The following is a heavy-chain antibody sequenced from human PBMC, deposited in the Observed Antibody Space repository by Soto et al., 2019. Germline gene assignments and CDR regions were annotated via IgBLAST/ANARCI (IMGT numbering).Heavy chain of an antibody. D-gene: IGHD6-19*01. CDR2: INPNSGGT. V-gene: IGHV1-2*04. CDR3: ARTGYSSGWYNADAFDI. Sequence: AASVKVSCKASGYTFTGYYMHWVRQAPGQGLEWMGWINPNSGGTNYAQKFQGWVTMTRDTSISTAYMELSRLRSDDTAVYYCARTGYSSGWYNADAFDIWGQGTMVTVSS. J-gene: IGHJ3*02. CDR1: GYTFTGYY.